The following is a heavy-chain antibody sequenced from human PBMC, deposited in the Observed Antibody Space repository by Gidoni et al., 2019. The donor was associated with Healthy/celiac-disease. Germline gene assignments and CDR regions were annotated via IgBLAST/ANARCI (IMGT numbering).Heavy chain of an antibody. CDR2: ISYDGSNK. CDR1: GFTFSSYA. CDR3: ARDRPSRLRYFDWLVGAFDI. J-gene: IGHJ3*02. D-gene: IGHD3-9*01. V-gene: IGHV3-30-3*01. Sequence: QVQLVESGGGVVQPGRSLRLSCAASGFTFSSYAMHWVRQAPAKGLEWVAVISYDGSNKYYADSVKGRFTISRDNSKNTLYLQMNSLRAEDTAVYYCARDRPSRLRYFDWLVGAFDIWGQGTMVTVSS.